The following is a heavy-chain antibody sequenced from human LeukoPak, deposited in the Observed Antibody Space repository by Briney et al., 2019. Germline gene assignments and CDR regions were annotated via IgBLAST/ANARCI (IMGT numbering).Heavy chain of an antibody. J-gene: IGHJ6*02. CDR1: GFTHSDHW. Sequence: GGSLRLSCVASGFTHSDHWMYWVRQGPSRGLAHVSRVESDASRTTYADSVKGRFTISRDDAKNTMYLQMNSLRVEDTAVYYCVKGGHKLDIQTTHYYYGLDVWGQGTTVAVS. CDR2: VESDASRT. V-gene: IGHV3-74*03. D-gene: IGHD5-12*01. CDR3: VKGGHKLDIQTTHYYYGLDV.